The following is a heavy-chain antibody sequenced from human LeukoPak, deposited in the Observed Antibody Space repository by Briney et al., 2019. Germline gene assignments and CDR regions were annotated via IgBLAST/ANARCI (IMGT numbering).Heavy chain of an antibody. J-gene: IGHJ5*02. D-gene: IGHD3-9*01. V-gene: IGHV4-4*02. CDR1: GGSISSTNW. CDR2: IFQSGDS. Sequence: PSGTLSLTCAVPGGSISSTNWWSWVRQPPGKGLEWIGEIFQSGDSNYNPSLKNRVTISIDKSKNQLFLKLTSVTAADTAVYYCARVDLRHYDWLYAFGTWGQGILVTVSS. CDR3: ARVDLRHYDWLYAFGT.